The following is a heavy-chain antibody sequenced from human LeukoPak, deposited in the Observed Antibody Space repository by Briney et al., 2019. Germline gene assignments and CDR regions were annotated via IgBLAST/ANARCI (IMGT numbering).Heavy chain of an antibody. D-gene: IGHD6-13*01. V-gene: IGHV3-21*01. CDR2: ISTSSS. Sequence: GGSLRLSCAASGFTFSTYYMNWVRQAPGKGLEWVSSISTSSSYYADSVKGRFTISRDNAKNSLYLQMNNLRAEDTAVYYCASPAAAGTGWRFDYWGQGTLVTVSS. CDR1: GFTFSTYY. J-gene: IGHJ4*02. CDR3: ASPAAAGTGWRFDY.